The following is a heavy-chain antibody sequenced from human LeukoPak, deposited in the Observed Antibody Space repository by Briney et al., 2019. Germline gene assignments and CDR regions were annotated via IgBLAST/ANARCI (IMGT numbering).Heavy chain of an antibody. D-gene: IGHD3-9*01. Sequence: AGGSLRLSCAASGFTFDDYAMHWVRQAPGKGLEWVSGISWNSGSIGYADSVKGRFTISRDNAKNSLYLQMNSLRAEDTALYYCAKYTRVLRYFDFGAFDIWGQGTMVTFSS. J-gene: IGHJ3*02. CDR1: GFTFDDYA. CDR2: ISWNSGSI. CDR3: AKYTRVLRYFDFGAFDI. V-gene: IGHV3-9*01.